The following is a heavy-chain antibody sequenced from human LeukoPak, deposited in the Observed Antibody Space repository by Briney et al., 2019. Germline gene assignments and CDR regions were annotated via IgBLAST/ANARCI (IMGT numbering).Heavy chain of an antibody. CDR3: AREGTAGTNLNWFDP. J-gene: IGHJ5*02. D-gene: IGHD1-1*01. Sequence: SETLSLTCTVSGGSISSYYWSWIRQPPGKELEWIGYISYSGSTNFNPSLKSRVTISVDTSKNQFSLKLSSVTAADTAVYYCAREGTAGTNLNWFDPWGQGTLVTVSS. CDR2: ISYSGST. V-gene: IGHV4-59*01. CDR1: GGSISSYY.